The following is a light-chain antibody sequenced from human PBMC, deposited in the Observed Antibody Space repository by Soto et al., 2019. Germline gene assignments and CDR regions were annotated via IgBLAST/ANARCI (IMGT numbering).Light chain of an antibody. CDR1: SSDVGSYNL. CDR2: EGN. V-gene: IGLV2-23*01. J-gene: IGLJ1*01. Sequence: QSVLTQPASVSGSPGQSITISCTGTSSDVGSYNLVSWYQQHPGKAPKLMIYEGNKRPSGVSSRFSGSKSGNTASLTISGLQAEDEADYYCCSYAGSGTYVFGTGTKLTVL. CDR3: CSYAGSGTYV.